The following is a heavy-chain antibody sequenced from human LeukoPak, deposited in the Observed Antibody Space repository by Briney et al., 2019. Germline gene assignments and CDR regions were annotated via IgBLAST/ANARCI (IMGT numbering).Heavy chain of an antibody. CDR2: ISSSGSTI. CDR1: GFTFSDYY. CDR3: ARVGDCGGDCSYYYYYYYMDV. Sequence: GGSLRLSCAASGFTFSDYYMSWIRQAPGKGLEWVSYISSSGSTIYYADSVKGRFTISRDNAKNSLYLQMNSLRAEDTAVYYCARVGDCGGDCSYYYYYYYMDVWGKGTTVTVSS. J-gene: IGHJ6*03. V-gene: IGHV3-11*04. D-gene: IGHD2-21*02.